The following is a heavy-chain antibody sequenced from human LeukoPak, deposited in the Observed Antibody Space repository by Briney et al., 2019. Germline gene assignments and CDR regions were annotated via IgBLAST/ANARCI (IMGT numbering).Heavy chain of an antibody. Sequence: SETLSLTCAVYGGSFSGYYWSWIPQPPGKGLEWIGEINHSGSTNYNPSLKGRVTISVDTSKNQFSLKLSSVTAADAAVYYCARTHRWRYFARQQIDYWGQGTLVTVSS. CDR3: ARTHRWRYFARQQIDY. D-gene: IGHD3-9*01. J-gene: IGHJ4*02. V-gene: IGHV4-34*01. CDR2: INHSGST. CDR1: GGSFSGYY.